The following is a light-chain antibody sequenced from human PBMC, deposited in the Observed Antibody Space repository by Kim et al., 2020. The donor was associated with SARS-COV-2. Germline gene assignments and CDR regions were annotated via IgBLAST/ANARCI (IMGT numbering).Light chain of an antibody. CDR3: QQRSNWPPKLT. CDR1: QSVSSY. V-gene: IGKV3-11*01. J-gene: IGKJ4*01. CDR2: DAS. Sequence: EIVLTQSPATLSLSPGERATLSCRASQSVSSYLAWYQQKPGQAPRLLIYDASNRATGIPARFSGSGSGTDFTLTISSLEPEDFVVYYCQQRSNWPPKLTFGGGTKVDIK.